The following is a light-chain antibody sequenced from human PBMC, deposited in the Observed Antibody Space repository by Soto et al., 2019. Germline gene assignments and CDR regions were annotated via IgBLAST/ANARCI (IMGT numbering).Light chain of an antibody. CDR1: QSVSSN. V-gene: IGKV3-15*01. J-gene: IGKJ3*01. Sequence: IVMTQSPATLSVSTGDRATLSCRARQSVSSNLAWYQQKPGQSPRLIIYGASTRATGIPARFSGSRSGTEFTLTIRSLQSEDFAVYYCQQYKNWPPRTFGPGTKVDIK. CDR2: GAS. CDR3: QQYKNWPPRT.